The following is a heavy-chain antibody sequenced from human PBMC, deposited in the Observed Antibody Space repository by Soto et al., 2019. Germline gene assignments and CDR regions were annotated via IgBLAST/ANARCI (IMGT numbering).Heavy chain of an antibody. CDR1: GYTFTSYA. J-gene: IGHJ6*02. D-gene: IGHD6-6*01. CDR3: ARTQYSSSSKGYYYYGMDV. CDR2: INAGNGNT. V-gene: IGHV1-3*01. Sequence: ASVKVSCKASGYTFTSYAMHWVRQAPGQRLEWMGWINAGNGNTKYSQKFQGRVTITRDTSASTAYMELSSLRSEDTAVYYCARTQYSSSSKGYYYYGMDVWGQGTTVTV.